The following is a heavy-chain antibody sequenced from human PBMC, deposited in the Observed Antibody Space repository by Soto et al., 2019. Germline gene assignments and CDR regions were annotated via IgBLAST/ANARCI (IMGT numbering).Heavy chain of an antibody. Sequence: GGSLRLSCAASGFTFRSYSMNWVRQAPGKGLEWVSSISSSSDYIYYADSVKGRFTISRDNAKNFLYLQMNSLRAEDTAVYYCARDTPTAPFDSWGQGTLVTVSS. J-gene: IGHJ4*02. CDR1: GFTFRSYS. D-gene: IGHD4-17*01. CDR2: ISSSSDYI. V-gene: IGHV3-21*01. CDR3: ARDTPTAPFDS.